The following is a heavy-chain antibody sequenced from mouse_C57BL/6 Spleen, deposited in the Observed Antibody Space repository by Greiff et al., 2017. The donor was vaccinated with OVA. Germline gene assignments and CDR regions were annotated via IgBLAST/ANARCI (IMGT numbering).Heavy chain of an antibody. J-gene: IGHJ4*01. Sequence: EVQLQQSGPELVKPGASVKISCKASGYTFTDYYMNWVKQSHGKSLEWIGDINPNNGGTSYNQKFKGKATLTVDKSSSTAYMELLSLTSEDSAVYYCAGYYYGSYAMDYWGQGTSVTVSS. D-gene: IGHD1-1*01. CDR2: INPNNGGT. V-gene: IGHV1-26*01. CDR3: AGYYYGSYAMDY. CDR1: GYTFTDYY.